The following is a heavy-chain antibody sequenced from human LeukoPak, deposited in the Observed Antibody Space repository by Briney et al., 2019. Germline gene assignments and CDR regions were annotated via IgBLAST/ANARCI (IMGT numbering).Heavy chain of an antibody. V-gene: IGHV3-74*01. CDR3: ASDRVFYGLDV. J-gene: IGHJ6*02. CDR2: IKSDGSET. Sequence: GGSLRLSCAASGFTFSSYWMHWVRQAPGKGLMWVSRIKSDGSETSYADSVKGRFTISRDNARDTLYLQMNSLRPEDTAIYYCASDRVFYGLDVWGQGTTVTVSS. CDR1: GFTFSSYW.